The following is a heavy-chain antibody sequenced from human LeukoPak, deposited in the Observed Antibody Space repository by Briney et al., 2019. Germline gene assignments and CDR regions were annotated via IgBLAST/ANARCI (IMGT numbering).Heavy chain of an antibody. D-gene: IGHD3-10*01. CDR1: GFIFSTYA. Sequence: PGGSLRLSCEASGFIFSTYAFHWVRQAPGKGPEWMGFITYDGSDTYFADSVKGRFTLSRDNSKNALYLQMNSLRTADTAVYYCARPGGYAFDIWGQGTMVTVSS. CDR2: ITYDGSDT. CDR3: ARPGGYAFDI. V-gene: IGHV3-30*04. J-gene: IGHJ3*02.